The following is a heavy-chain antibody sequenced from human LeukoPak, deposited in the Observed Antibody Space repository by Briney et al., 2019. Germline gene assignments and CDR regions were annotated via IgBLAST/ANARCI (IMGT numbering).Heavy chain of an antibody. CDR1: GFTFSNYW. Sequence: GGSLRLSCAASGFTFSNYWMSWVRQAPGKGLEWVANIKRDGSENYYVDSVKGRFTISRDNAKNSLFLQMNSLRAEDTAVYYCARFRYLDLWGRGTLVTVSS. CDR3: ARFRYLDL. J-gene: IGHJ2*01. V-gene: IGHV3-7*01. CDR2: IKRDGSEN.